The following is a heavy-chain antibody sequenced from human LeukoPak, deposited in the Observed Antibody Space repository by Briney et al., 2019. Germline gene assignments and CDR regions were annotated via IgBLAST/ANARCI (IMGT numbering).Heavy chain of an antibody. J-gene: IGHJ4*02. CDR3: VRGRSVAGQKGALFDY. D-gene: IGHD6-19*01. V-gene: IGHV1-2*02. Sequence: GASVKVSCKVSGYTFTGYYMHWVRQAPGQGLEWMGWINPNSGGTNYAQKFQGRVTMTRDTSISTAYMELTRLRSDDTAVYYCVRGRSVAGQKGALFDYWGQGTLVTVSS. CDR2: INPNSGGT. CDR1: GYTFTGYY.